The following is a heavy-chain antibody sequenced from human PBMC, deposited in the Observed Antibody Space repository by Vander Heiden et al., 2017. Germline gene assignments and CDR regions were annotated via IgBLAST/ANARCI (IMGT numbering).Heavy chain of an antibody. V-gene: IGHV3-23*01. D-gene: IGHD1-26*01. CDR3: AKFGISGSSDY. CDR2: ISGSGGST. CDR1: GFTFSSYA. Sequence: EVQLLESGGGLVQPGGSLRLSCAASGFTFSSYAMSWVRQAPGEGLGWVSGISGSGGSTYYADSVKGRFTISRDNSKNTLYLQMNSLRGEDTAVYYCAKFGISGSSDYWGQGTLVTVSS. J-gene: IGHJ4*02.